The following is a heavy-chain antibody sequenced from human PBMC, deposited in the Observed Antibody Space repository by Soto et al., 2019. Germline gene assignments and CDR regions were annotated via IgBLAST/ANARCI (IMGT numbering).Heavy chain of an antibody. V-gene: IGHV1-69*13. CDR2: IIPIFGTA. Sequence: GASVKVSCKASGGTFSSYAINWVRQAPGQGLEWMGGIIPIFGTANYAQKFQGRVTITADESTSTAYMELSSLRSEDTAVYYCARLLTLSGGYYYGMDVWGQGTTVTVS. CDR3: ARLLTLSGGYYYGMDV. D-gene: IGHD2-15*01. J-gene: IGHJ6*02. CDR1: GGTFSSYA.